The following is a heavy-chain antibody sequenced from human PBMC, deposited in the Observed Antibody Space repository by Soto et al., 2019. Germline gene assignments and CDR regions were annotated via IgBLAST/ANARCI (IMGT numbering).Heavy chain of an antibody. D-gene: IGHD4-17*01. CDR1: GGSISSYY. CDR3: ARLSVGDYWTNGAYYFDY. V-gene: IGHV4-59*08. CDR2: IYYSGST. Sequence: SETLSLTCTVSGGSISSYYWSWIRQPPGKGLEWIGYIYYSGSTNYNPSLKSRVTISIDTSKNQFSLKLNSVTAADPAVYYCARLSVGDYWTNGAYYFDYWGQGTLVTVSS. J-gene: IGHJ4*02.